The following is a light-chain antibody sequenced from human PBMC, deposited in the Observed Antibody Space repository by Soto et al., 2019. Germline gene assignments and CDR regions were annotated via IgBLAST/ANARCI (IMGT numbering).Light chain of an antibody. J-gene: IGKJ5*01. CDR3: QQRSNWPIT. Sequence: EIVLTQSPGTLSLSPGERATLSCRASQSVSSSYLAWYQQKPGQAPRLLIFGASRRATGIPDRFSGSGSGTNFTLTISRLEPEDFAVYYCQQRSNWPITFGQGTRLEIK. CDR2: GAS. V-gene: IGKV3D-20*02. CDR1: QSVSSSY.